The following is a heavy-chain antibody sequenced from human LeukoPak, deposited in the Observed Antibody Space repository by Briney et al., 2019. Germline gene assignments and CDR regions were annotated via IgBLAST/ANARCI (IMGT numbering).Heavy chain of an antibody. V-gene: IGHV3-15*01. J-gene: IGHJ4*02. Sequence: GGSLRLSCAASGFTFSSYSMNWVRQAPGKGLEWVGRIKSKTDGGTTDYAAPVKGRFTISRDDSKNTLYLQTNSLKTEDTAVYYCTTRANWNDVGATDYWGQGTLVTVSS. D-gene: IGHD1-1*01. CDR2: IKSKTDGGTT. CDR3: TTRANWNDVGATDY. CDR1: GFTFSSYS.